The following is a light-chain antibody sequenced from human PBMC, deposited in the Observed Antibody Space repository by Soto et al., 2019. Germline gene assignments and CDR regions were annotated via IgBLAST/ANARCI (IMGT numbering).Light chain of an antibody. CDR3: QQSYSTTLT. CDR2: AAS. Sequence: DIQMTQSPSSLAASVGDRVTITSRASQSIRRYLTWYQQKLGKAPKIXIYAASSLQSGVPSRFSGSGAGTDCTRTISSLKHEDVETDECQQSYSTTLTFCGGTKVDIK. V-gene: IGKV1-39*01. CDR1: QSIRRY. J-gene: IGKJ4*01.